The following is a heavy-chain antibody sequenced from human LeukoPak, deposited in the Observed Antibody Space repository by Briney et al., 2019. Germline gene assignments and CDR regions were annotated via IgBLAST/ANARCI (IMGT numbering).Heavy chain of an antibody. J-gene: IGHJ4*02. V-gene: IGHV1-3*01. D-gene: IGHD1-1*01. CDR3: ARSGTTGWLIDY. CDR2: INAGNGNT. CDR1: GYTFTSYA. Sequence: ASVKVSCKGSGYTFTSYAMHWVRQAPGQRLEWMGWINAGNGNTKYSQKFQGRVTITRDTSASTAYMELSSLRSEDTAVYYCARSGTTGWLIDYWGQGTLVTVSS.